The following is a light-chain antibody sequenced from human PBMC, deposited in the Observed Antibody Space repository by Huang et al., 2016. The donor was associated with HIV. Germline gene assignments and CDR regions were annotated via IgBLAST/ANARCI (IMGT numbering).Light chain of an antibody. CDR1: QRITSY. CDR2: GAS. Sequence: DIQMTQSPSSLSASVGDRVTITCRAGQRITSYLNWYHQKPGKAPELLIYGASTLHAGVPSRFSGSVSGTHFTLTITPLQPEDSGIYYCQQSYSLPQTFGQGTKLEI. CDR3: QQSYSLPQT. V-gene: IGKV1-39*01. J-gene: IGKJ2*01.